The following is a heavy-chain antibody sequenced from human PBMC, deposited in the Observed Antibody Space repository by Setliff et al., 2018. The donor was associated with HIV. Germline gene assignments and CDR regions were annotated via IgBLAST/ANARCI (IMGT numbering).Heavy chain of an antibody. D-gene: IGHD3-16*01. CDR3: ANFGGNSIAPPLDY. J-gene: IGHJ4*02. CDR1: GFTFSSYA. Sequence: GGSLRLSCAASGFTFSSYAMTWVRRTPGQGLEWVSTISTSAGSTYYADSVKGRFTVSIDYSKNTLYLQMSSLRAEDTAIYYCANFGGNSIAPPLDYWGQGTLVTVSS. V-gene: IGHV3-23*01. CDR2: ISTSAGST.